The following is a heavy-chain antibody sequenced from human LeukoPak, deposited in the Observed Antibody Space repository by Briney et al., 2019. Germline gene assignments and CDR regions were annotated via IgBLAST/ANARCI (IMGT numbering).Heavy chain of an antibody. CDR3: ARFRPYCSSTSCYRYWYFDL. Sequence: ASVKVSCKASGYTFTSYAMHWVRQAPGQGLEWMGWINAGNGNTKYSQKFQGRVTITRDTSASTAYMELSSLRSEDTAVYYCARFRPYCSSTSCYRYWYFDLWGRGTLVTVSS. V-gene: IGHV1-3*01. D-gene: IGHD2-2*01. CDR2: INAGNGNT. CDR1: GYTFTSYA. J-gene: IGHJ2*01.